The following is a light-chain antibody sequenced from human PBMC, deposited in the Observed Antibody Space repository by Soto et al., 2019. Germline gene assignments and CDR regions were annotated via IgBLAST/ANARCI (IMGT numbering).Light chain of an antibody. CDR3: QQYDTYSTT. CDR2: KAS. V-gene: IGKV1-5*03. Sequence: DIQMTQSPSTLSAFVGYRVTITCRASQSVGTWLAWYQQKPGKAPKFLIYKASILESGVPSRFSGSGSGTEFTLTISSLQPDDFATSYCQQYDTYSTTFGQGTKVEI. CDR1: QSVGTW. J-gene: IGKJ1*01.